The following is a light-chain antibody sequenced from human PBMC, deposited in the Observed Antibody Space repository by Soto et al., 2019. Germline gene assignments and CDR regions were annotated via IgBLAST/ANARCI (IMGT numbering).Light chain of an antibody. J-gene: IGKJ4*01. CDR2: SAS. Sequence: DIQMTQSPSSLSASIGDRVTITCRASQSISKYLNWYQHKPGKAPHLLIYSASTLQSGVPSRFSGSGSGTDFTLTVSSLQPEDFATYYCQQTYITPLTFGGGTRLEIK. CDR3: QQTYITPLT. CDR1: QSISKY. V-gene: IGKV1-39*01.